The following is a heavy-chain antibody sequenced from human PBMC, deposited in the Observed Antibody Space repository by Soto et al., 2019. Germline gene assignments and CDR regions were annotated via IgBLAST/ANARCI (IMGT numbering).Heavy chain of an antibody. Sequence: SETLSLTCAVYGGSFSGYYWSWIRQPPGKGLEWIGEINHSRSTNYNPSLKSRVTISVDTSKNQFSLKLSSVTAADTAVYYCARAGEIYYDSSGYYRNYYGMDVWGQGTTVTVSS. V-gene: IGHV4-34*01. D-gene: IGHD3-22*01. CDR3: ARAGEIYYDSSGYYRNYYGMDV. CDR2: INHSRST. J-gene: IGHJ6*02. CDR1: GGSFSGYY.